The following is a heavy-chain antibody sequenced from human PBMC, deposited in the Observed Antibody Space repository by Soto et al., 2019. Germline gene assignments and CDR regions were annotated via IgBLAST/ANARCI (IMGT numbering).Heavy chain of an antibody. CDR1: GGSFSGYY. D-gene: IGHD3-16*02. CDR2: INHSGST. CDR3: AREWGDYVWGSYRYIDY. V-gene: IGHV4-34*01. J-gene: IGHJ4*02. Sequence: QVQLQQWGAGLLKPSETLSLTCAVYGGSFSGYYWSWIRQPPGQGLEWIGEINHSGSTNYNPSLKSRVTISVATSKNQFCLKLSSVTAADTAVYYCAREWGDYVWGSYRYIDYWGQETLVTVSS.